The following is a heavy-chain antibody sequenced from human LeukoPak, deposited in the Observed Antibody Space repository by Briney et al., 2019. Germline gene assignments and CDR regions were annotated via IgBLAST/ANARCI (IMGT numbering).Heavy chain of an antibody. CDR2: INPNTGDT. D-gene: IGHD3-10*01. V-gene: IGHV1-2*02. CDR3: ARSRRVGNGEYPDY. Sequence: ASVKVSCKASGYTFTGYYMHWVRKTPGQGLEWMGWINPNTGDTNYGGKFQGRVTMTRDTSINTAYMELRSLRSDDTAVYYCARSRRVGNGEYPDYWGQGTLVTVSS. CDR1: GYTFTGYY. J-gene: IGHJ4*02.